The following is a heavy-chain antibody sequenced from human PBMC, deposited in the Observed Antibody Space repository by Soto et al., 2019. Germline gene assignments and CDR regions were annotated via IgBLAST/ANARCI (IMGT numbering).Heavy chain of an antibody. CDR1: YASINNYH. CDR2: IYYTGIT. J-gene: IGHJ6*02. CDR3: AKLAGYCSGNSCHGDYAMDV. V-gene: IGHV4-59*08. Sequence: SETLSLTCTVSYASINNYHWTWIRQPPGKGLEWIAYIYYTGITNFNPSLKSRVTISMDTSKNQFSLKLSSVTAADTAVYYCAKLAGYCSGNSCHGDYAMDVWDQGTTVTVSS. D-gene: IGHD2-15*01.